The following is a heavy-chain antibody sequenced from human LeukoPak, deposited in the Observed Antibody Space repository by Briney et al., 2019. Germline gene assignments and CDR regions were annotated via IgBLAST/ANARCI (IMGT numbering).Heavy chain of an antibody. D-gene: IGHD6-13*01. CDR3: ARVEWQQLVRGPFDY. CDR2: INPNSGGT. Sequence: ASVKVSCKASGYTFTDYYMHWVRQAPGQGLEWMGWINPNSGGTKYAQNFQDRVTITRDTFISTDYMELSRLRSDDTAVYYCARVEWQQLVRGPFDYWGQGTLVTVSS. CDR1: GYTFTDYY. J-gene: IGHJ4*02. V-gene: IGHV1-2*02.